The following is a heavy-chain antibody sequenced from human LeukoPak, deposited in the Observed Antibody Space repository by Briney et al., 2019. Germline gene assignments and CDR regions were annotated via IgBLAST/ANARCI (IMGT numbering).Heavy chain of an antibody. J-gene: IGHJ4*02. V-gene: IGHV3-74*01. D-gene: IGHD1-26*01. CDR3: VRGGADTFY. CDR1: GFTLSSYW. CDR2: ISDDGSSA. Sequence: GGSLRLSCTASGFTLSSYWMHWVRQIPGTGLMWVSRISDDGSSASYADSVNGRFTISRVDAKHTLYLQTNSLRAEDTAIYDCVRGGADTFYWGQGTLVTVSS.